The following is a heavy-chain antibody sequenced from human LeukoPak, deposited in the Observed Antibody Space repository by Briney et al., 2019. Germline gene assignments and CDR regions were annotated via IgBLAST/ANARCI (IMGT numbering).Heavy chain of an antibody. CDR1: GYTFTSYD. CDR2: MNPNSGNT. Sequence: ASVKVSCKASGYTFTSYDINWVRQATGQGLECMGWMNPNSGNTGYAQKFQGRVTITRNTSISTVYMELSSLRSEDTAVYYCARRVRGDIVVVPAAMGGDYYYYYMDVWGKGTTVTVSS. V-gene: IGHV1-8*03. D-gene: IGHD2-2*01. CDR3: ARRVRGDIVVVPAAMGGDYYYYYMDV. J-gene: IGHJ6*03.